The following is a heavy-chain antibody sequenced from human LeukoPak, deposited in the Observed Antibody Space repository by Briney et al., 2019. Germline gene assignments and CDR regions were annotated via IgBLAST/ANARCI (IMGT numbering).Heavy chain of an antibody. V-gene: IGHV1-46*01. J-gene: IGHJ6*02. Sequence: ASVKVSCKASGYTFTSYYMHWVRQAPRQGLEWMGIINPSGGSASYAQKFQGRVTMTRDTSTSTVYMELSSLRSEDTAVYYCARDSKQLVPPDYYYYGMDVWGQGTTVTVSS. CDR3: ARDSKQLVPPDYYYYGMDV. CDR2: INPSGGSA. CDR1: GYTFTSYY. D-gene: IGHD6-13*01.